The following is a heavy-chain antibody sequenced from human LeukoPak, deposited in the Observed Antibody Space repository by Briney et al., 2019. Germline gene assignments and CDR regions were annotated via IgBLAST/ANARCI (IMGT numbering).Heavy chain of an antibody. CDR2: ISAYNGNT. CDR1: GYTYTNYG. V-gene: IGHV1-18*01. J-gene: IGHJ4*02. D-gene: IGHD5-12*01. Sequence: ASVKVSCRASGYTYTNYGISWVRQAPGQGLEWMGWISAYNGNTNYAQKLQGRVTMTRDTSTSAVYMELSSLRSEDTAVYYCARAVGYSGYEGGGFDYWGQGTLVTVSS. CDR3: ARAVGYSGYEGGGFDY.